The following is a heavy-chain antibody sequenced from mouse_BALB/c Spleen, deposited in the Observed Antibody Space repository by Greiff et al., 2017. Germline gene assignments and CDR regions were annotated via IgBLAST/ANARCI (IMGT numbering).Heavy chain of an antibody. V-gene: IGHV1S137*01. D-gene: IGHD4-1*01. CDR2: ISTYYGDA. CDR1: GYTFTDYA. Sequence: VQVVESGAELVRPGVSVKISCKGSGYTFTDYAMHWVKQSHAKSLEWIGVISTYYGDASYNQKFKGKATMTVDKSSSTAYMELARLTSEDSAIYYCARGGNWDFDYWGQGTTLTVSS. CDR3: ARGGNWDFDY. J-gene: IGHJ2*01.